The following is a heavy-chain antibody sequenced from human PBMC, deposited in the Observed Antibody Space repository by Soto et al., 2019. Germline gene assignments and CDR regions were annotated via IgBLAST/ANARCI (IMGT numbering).Heavy chain of an antibody. Sequence: QVQLQQWGAGLLKPSATLSLTCAVYGWSFSGYYWSWIRQPPGKGLEWIGEINHSVSTNYNPSLTRRVTISVDTSKNQFSLKLSSVTAEDTAVYYCASKDIVVVTAATYNWFDPWGQGTLVHVSS. CDR1: GWSFSGYY. CDR2: INHSVST. D-gene: IGHD2-2*01. CDR3: ASKDIVVVTAATYNWFDP. V-gene: IGHV4-34*01. J-gene: IGHJ5*02.